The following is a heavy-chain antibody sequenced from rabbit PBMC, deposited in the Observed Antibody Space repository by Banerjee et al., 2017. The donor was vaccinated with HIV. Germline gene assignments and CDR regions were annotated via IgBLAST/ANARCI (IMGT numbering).Heavy chain of an antibody. D-gene: IGHD3-3*01. Sequence: QSLEESGGDLVKPGASLTLTCTASGFSFSSDYYMCWVRQAPGKGLEWIACICIGDGNTYYASWAKGRFTISKTSSTTVTLQMTSLTAADAATYFCGRDVDWSLDLWGPGTLVTVS. CDR1: GFSFSSDYY. CDR3: GRDVDWSLDL. V-gene: IGHV1S40*01. CDR2: ICIGDGNT. J-gene: IGHJ4*01.